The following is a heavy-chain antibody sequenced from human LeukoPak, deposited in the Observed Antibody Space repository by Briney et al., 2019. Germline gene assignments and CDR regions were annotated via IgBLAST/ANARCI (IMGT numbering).Heavy chain of an antibody. CDR2: ISSSSSYI. CDR3: ARDGYNYVSSFAFDI. CDR1: GFTFSSYS. V-gene: IGHV3-21*01. J-gene: IGHJ3*02. Sequence: GVSLRLSCAVSGFTFSSYSMNWVRQAPGKGLEWVSSISSSSSYIYYADSVKGRSTISRDNAKNSLYLQMNSLRAEDTAAYYCARDGYNYVSSFAFDIWGQGTMVTVSS. D-gene: IGHD5-24*01.